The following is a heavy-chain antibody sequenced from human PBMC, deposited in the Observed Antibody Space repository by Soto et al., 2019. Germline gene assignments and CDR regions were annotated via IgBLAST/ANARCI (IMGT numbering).Heavy chain of an antibody. CDR1: GYTFTSYD. CDR2: MNPNSGNT. CDR3: ATGYGSGSGYYYYSMDV. J-gene: IGHJ6*03. D-gene: IGHD3-10*01. Sequence: ASVKVSCKASGYTFTSYDINWVRQATGQGLGWMGWMNPNSGNTGYAQKFQGRVTMTRNTSISTAYMELSSLRSEDTAVYYCATGYGSGSGYYYYSMDVWGKGTTVTVSS. V-gene: IGHV1-8*01.